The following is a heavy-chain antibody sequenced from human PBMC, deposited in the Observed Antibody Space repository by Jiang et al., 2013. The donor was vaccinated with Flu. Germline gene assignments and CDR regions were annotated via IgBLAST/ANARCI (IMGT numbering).Heavy chain of an antibody. J-gene: IGHJ4*02. CDR2: IIPIFGTP. V-gene: IGHV1-69*01. CDR3: ARSLGDIMTGYAV. Sequence: GAEVKKPGSSVKVSCKASGDTFRRNAFSWVRQAPGQGPEWLGAIIPIFGTPNYAPKFQGRVTITADDSTSIVYMELSSLRSEDTAVYFCARSLGDIMTGYAVWGQGTPVTVSS. CDR1: GDTFRRNA. D-gene: IGHD3-9*01.